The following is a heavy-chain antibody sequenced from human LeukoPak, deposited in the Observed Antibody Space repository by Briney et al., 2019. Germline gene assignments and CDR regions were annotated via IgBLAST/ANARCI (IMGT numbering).Heavy chain of an antibody. CDR3: ARGRYCSGSSCCFDC. Sequence: PGGSLRLSCAVSGFTSSSYWMHWVRQPPGKGLVWVSRINTDGSSTTYADSVRGLFTISRDNAKNTLYLQMNSLRAEDAAVYYCARGRYCSGSSCCFDCWGQGTLVTVSS. D-gene: IGHD2-15*01. V-gene: IGHV3-74*01. CDR1: GFTSSSYW. CDR2: INTDGSST. J-gene: IGHJ4*02.